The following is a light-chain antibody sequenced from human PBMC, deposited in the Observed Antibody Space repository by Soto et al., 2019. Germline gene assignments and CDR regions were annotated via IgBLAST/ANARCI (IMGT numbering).Light chain of an antibody. CDR1: SSDVGAYNY. CDR3: SSYAGSNNFV. CDR2: EVS. Sequence: QSVLTQPPSASGSPGQSVTISCTGTSSDVGAYNYVSWYQQHPGKAPKLLIYEVSKRPSGVPDRFSGSKSGNTASLTVSGLQAEDGADYYCSSYAGSNNFVFGTGTKVTVL. V-gene: IGLV2-8*01. J-gene: IGLJ1*01.